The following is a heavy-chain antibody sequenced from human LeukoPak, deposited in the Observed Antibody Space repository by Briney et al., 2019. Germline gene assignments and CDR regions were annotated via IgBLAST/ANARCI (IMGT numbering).Heavy chain of an antibody. CDR3: ARVSPGD. CDR1: GFTVSSNY. CDR2: IYSGGST. Sequence: GGSLRLSCAASGFTVSSNYMSWVRQAPGKGLEWVSVIYSGGSTYYADSVKGRFTISRHNSKNTLYLQMNSPRAEDTAVHYCARVSPGDWGQGTLVTVSS. J-gene: IGHJ4*02. V-gene: IGHV3-53*04.